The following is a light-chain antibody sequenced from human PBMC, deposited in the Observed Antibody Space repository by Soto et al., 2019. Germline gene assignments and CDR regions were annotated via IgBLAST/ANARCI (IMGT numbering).Light chain of an antibody. CDR2: LNSDGSH. V-gene: IGLV4-69*01. Sequence: QLVLTQSPSASASLGASVKLTCTLSSGLNSYAIAWHQQQPQKGPRYLMKLNSDGSHRKGDGVPDRCSGSSSGAERYLTISSLQSEDEADYYCQTWGTGIHVVFGGGTKVTVL. CDR1: SGLNSYA. J-gene: IGLJ2*01. CDR3: QTWGTGIHVV.